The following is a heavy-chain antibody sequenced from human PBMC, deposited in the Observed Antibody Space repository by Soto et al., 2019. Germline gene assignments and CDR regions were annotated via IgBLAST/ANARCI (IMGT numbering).Heavy chain of an antibody. Sequence: SETLSLTCTVSGDSNSRSEYYWGWIRQSPGKGLEWIGYVHNSAGANYNLSLRSRVTISLDTSKSQFSLKLTSVTATDLAVYYCARQGFGALHGLVDVWGQGTTVTVS. J-gene: IGHJ6*02. CDR2: VHNSAGA. CDR3: ARQGFGALHGLVDV. D-gene: IGHD3-10*01. CDR1: GDSNSRSEYY. V-gene: IGHV4-61*05.